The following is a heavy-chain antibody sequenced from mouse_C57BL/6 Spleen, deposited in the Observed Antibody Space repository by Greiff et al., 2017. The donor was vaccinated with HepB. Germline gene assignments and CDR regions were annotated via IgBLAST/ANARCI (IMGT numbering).Heavy chain of an antibody. D-gene: IGHD1-1*01. CDR3: ARFTTVVGRNWYFDV. V-gene: IGHV1-53*01. J-gene: IGHJ1*03. CDR2: INPSNGGT. Sequence: QVQLQQPGTELVKPAASVKLSCKASGYTFTSYWMHWVKQRPGQGLEWIGNINPSNGGTNYNEKFKSKATLTVDKSSSTAYMQLSSLTSEDSAVYYCARFTTVVGRNWYFDVWGTGTTVTVSS. CDR1: GYTFTSYW.